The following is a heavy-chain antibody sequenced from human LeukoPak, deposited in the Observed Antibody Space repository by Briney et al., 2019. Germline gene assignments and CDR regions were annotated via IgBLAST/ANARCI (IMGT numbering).Heavy chain of an antibody. J-gene: IGHJ4*02. D-gene: IGHD3-16*01. CDR1: GFTFSSYS. V-gene: IGHV3-21*04. Sequence: GGSLRLSCAASGFTFSSYSMNWVRQAPGKGLEWVSSISSSSSYIYYADSVKGRFTISRDNAKNSLYLQMNSLRADDTAVYYCARTLYIASAPGGFDYWGQGTLVTVSS. CDR2: ISSSSSYI. CDR3: ARTLYIASAPGGFDY.